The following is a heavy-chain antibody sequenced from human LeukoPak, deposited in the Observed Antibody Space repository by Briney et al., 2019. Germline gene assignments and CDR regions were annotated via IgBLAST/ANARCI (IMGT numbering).Heavy chain of an antibody. CDR2: ISYDESNK. V-gene: IGHV3-30*18. CDR1: GFTFSSYS. CDR3: AKNGRDNYDMFFDS. D-gene: IGHD3-9*01. J-gene: IGHJ4*02. Sequence: PGGSLRLSCAASGFTFSSYSMNWVRQAPGKGLEWVAVISYDESNKYYADSVKGRFTISRDNSKNTLYLQMNSLRADDTAIYYCAKNGRDNYDMFFDSWGQGTLVTVSS.